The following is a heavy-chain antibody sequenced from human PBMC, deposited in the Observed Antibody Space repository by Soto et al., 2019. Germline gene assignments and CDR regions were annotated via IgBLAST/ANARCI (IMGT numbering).Heavy chain of an antibody. CDR1: GFTFSSYG. V-gene: IGHV3-33*01. Sequence: QVQLVESGGGVVQPGRSLRLSCAASGFTFSSYGMHWVRQAPGKGLEWVAVIWYDGSNKYYADSVKGRFTISRDNSKNTRYLQMNSLRAEDTAVYYCARGNRVKRMGYYGMDVWGQGTTVTVSS. CDR3: ARGNRVKRMGYYGMDV. D-gene: IGHD6-13*01. CDR2: IWYDGSNK. J-gene: IGHJ6*02.